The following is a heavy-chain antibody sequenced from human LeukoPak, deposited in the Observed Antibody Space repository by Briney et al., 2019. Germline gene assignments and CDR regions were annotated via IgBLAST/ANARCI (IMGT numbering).Heavy chain of an antibody. CDR1: GFTFSSYG. V-gene: IGHV3-30*02. CDR3: ARMVGSYYNYFDY. Sequence: GGSLRLSCAASGFTFSSYGMHWVRQAPGKGLEWVAFIRYDGSNKYYADSVKGRFTISRDNAKNTLYLQMNSLRAEDTAVYYCARMVGSYYNYFDYWGQGTLVTVSS. D-gene: IGHD3-10*01. CDR2: IRYDGSNK. J-gene: IGHJ4*02.